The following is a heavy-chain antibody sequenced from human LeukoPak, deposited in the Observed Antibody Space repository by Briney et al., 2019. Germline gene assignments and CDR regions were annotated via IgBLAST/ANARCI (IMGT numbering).Heavy chain of an antibody. CDR2: ISGSGGST. CDR1: GFTFSSYA. D-gene: IGHD4-17*01. CDR3: AKDGDDYGDYVDYYYYYYMDV. J-gene: IGHJ6*03. Sequence: PGGSLRLSCAASGFTFSSYAMSWVRQAPGKRLEWVSAISGSGGSTYYADSVKGRFTISRDNSKNTLYLQMNSLRAEDTAVYYCAKDGDDYGDYVDYYYYYYMDVWGKGTTVTVSS. V-gene: IGHV3-23*01.